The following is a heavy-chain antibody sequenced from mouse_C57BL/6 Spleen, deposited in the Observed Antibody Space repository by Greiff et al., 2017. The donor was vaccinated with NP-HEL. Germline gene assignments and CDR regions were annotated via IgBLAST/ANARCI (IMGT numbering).Heavy chain of an antibody. CDR3: ARWDDYDY. CDR1: GYTFTDSY. CDR2: INPNNGGT. D-gene: IGHD2-4*01. J-gene: IGHJ2*01. V-gene: IGHV1-26*01. Sequence: EVQLQQSGPELVKPGASVKISCKASGYTFTDSYMNWVKQSHGKSLEWIGDINPNNGGTSYNQKFKGKATLTVDKSSSTAYMELRSLTSEDSAVYYCARWDDYDYWGQGTTLTVSS.